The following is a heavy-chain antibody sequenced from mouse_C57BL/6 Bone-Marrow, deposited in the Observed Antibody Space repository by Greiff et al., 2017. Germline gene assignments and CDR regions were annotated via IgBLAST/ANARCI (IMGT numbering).Heavy chain of an antibody. CDR3: AGDLPVGVWYVDV. Sequence: EVKLVESGGGLVKPGGSLKLSCAASGFTFSTYAMSWVRQTPAKRLEWVATISDGGSYTYYPDTVKGRFTISRDNANNTLYLQMSHLTSEDTAMXYWAGDLPVGVWYVDVWGTGTTVTVSS. V-gene: IGHV5-4*01. CDR1: GFTFSTYA. CDR2: ISDGGSYT. J-gene: IGHJ1*03.